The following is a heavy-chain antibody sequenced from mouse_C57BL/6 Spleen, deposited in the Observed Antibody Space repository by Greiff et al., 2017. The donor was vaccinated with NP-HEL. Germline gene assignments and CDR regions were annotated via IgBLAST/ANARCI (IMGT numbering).Heavy chain of an antibody. V-gene: IGHV5-9*01. CDR2: ISGGGGNT. CDR3: ARHGYFDY. CDR1: GFTFSSYT. J-gene: IGHJ2*01. Sequence: EVQVVESGGGLVKPRGSLKLSCAASGFTFSSYTMSWVRQTPEKRLEWVATISGGGGNTYYPDSVKGRFTISRDNAKNTLYLQMSSLRSEDTALYYCARHGYFDYWGQGTTLTVSS.